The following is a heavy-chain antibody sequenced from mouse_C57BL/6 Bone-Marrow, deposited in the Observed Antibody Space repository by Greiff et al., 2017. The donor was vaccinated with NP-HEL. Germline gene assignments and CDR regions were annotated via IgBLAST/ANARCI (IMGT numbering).Heavy chain of an antibody. J-gene: IGHJ2*01. V-gene: IGHV1-15*01. Sequence: VQRVESGAELVRPGASVTLSCKASGYTFTDYEMHWVKQTPVHGLEWIGAIDPETGGTAYNQKFKGKAILTADKSSSTAYMELRSLTSEDSAVYYCTRGGYGRFRYYFDYWGQGTTLTVSS. CDR2: IDPETGGT. CDR1: GYTFTDYE. D-gene: IGHD2-10*02. CDR3: TRGGYGRFRYYFDY.